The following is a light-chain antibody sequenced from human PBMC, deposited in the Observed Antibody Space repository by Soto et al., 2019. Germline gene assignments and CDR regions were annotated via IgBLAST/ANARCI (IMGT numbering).Light chain of an antibody. J-gene: IGKJ1*01. V-gene: IGKV3-20*01. CDR3: QQDGNSAT. CDR2: GAS. Sequence: IVLTRCPGAMSLSPRSRATICCSPSHSISSSYLAWYQQKPGQSPRLLIYGASSRASGIPDRFSGGGSGTDFTLTISRLEAEDVGVYYCQQDGNSATFGRGTKVDI. CDR1: HSISSSY.